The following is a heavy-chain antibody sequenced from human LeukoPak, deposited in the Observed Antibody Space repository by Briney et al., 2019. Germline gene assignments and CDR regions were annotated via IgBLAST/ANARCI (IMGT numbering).Heavy chain of an antibody. D-gene: IGHD3-22*01. CDR2: ITHSGST. Sequence: SETMSLTYAAYAASISGYNWNWNRHPPRNGQNCICEITHSGSTNYNPSLTTLATISVDTSKDQFSLKLRSVTAADTAVYYCARGKGAPSGYPRFYYFDYWGQGTLVTVSS. CDR3: ARGKGAPSGYPRFYYFDY. J-gene: IGHJ4*02. V-gene: IGHV4-34*01. CDR1: AASISGYN.